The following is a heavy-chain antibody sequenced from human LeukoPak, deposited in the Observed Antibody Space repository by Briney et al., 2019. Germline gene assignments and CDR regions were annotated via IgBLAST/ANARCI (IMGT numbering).Heavy chain of an antibody. J-gene: IGHJ4*02. Sequence: GGSLRLSCAASGFTFSSYAMHWVRQAPGKGLEWVAVISYDGSNKYYADSVKGRFTISRDNSKNTLYLQMDSLRAEDTAVYYCAREWNYDSELNSSYFDYWGQGTLVTVSA. CDR1: GFTFSSYA. D-gene: IGHD1-7*01. CDR3: AREWNYDSELNSSYFDY. CDR2: ISYDGSNK. V-gene: IGHV3-30-3*01.